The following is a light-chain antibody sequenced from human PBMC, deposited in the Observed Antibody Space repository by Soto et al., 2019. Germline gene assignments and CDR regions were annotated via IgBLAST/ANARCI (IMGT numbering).Light chain of an antibody. CDR3: CSFAGGRNV. J-gene: IGLJ1*01. CDR2: EVS. V-gene: IGLV2-23*02. Sequence: QSALAQPASVSGSPGQSITISCSGTSSDVGAYNLVSWYQQFPGKAPQLMIFEVSQRPSGGSSRFSGSKSGSTASLTISGLQADDEADYYCCSFAGGRNVFGTGTKVTVL. CDR1: SSDVGAYNL.